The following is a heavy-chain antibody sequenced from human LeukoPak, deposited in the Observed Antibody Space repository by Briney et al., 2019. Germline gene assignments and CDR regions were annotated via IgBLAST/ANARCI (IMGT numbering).Heavy chain of an antibody. V-gene: IGHV3-23*01. CDR2: ISGSGGST. CDR1: GFTFSSYA. CDR3: ARTVGFLEWLFDY. D-gene: IGHD3-3*01. Sequence: GGSLRLSCAASGFTFSSYAMSWVRQAPGKGLEWVSAISGSGGSTYYADSVKGRFTISRDNSKNTLYLQMNSLRAEDTAVYYCARTVGFLEWLFDYWGQGTLVTVSS. J-gene: IGHJ4*02.